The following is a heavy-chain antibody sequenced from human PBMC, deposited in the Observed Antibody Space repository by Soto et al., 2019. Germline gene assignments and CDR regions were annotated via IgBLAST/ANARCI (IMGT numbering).Heavy chain of an antibody. CDR1: GFTFSSYA. D-gene: IGHD6-6*01. V-gene: IGHV3-30-3*01. J-gene: IGHJ6*02. CDR3: ARDGWRIAARPGYYYYGMDV. Sequence: ALRLSCAASGFTFSSYAMHWVRKAPGKGLERVAVISYDGSNKYYADSVKGRFTFSRDNSKNTLYLQMSSLRAEDTAVYYCARDGWRIAARPGYYYYGMDVWGQGTTVTVSS. CDR2: ISYDGSNK.